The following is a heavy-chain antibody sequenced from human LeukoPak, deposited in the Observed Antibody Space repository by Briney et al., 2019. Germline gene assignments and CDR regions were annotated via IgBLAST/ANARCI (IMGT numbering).Heavy chain of an antibody. J-gene: IGHJ4*02. Sequence: GSSVKVSCKASGGTFSSYAISWVRQAPGQGLEWMGGIIPIFGTANYAQKFQGRVTITADESTSTAYMELSSLRSEDTAVYYCARDSGEHYGDYKQSCWGQGTLVTVSS. CDR1: GGTFSSYA. D-gene: IGHD4-17*01. V-gene: IGHV1-69*01. CDR2: IIPIFGTA. CDR3: ARDSGEHYGDYKQSC.